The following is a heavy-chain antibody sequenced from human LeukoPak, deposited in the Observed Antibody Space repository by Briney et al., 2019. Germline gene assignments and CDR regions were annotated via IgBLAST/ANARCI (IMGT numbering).Heavy chain of an antibody. CDR2: ISRSGTSI. J-gene: IGHJ4*02. CDR1: GFAFSSST. V-gene: IGHV3-21*01. D-gene: IGHD6-13*01. Sequence: GGSLRLSCAASGFAFSSSTMDWVRQAPGKGLEWVSSISRSGTSIYYADSLRGRFTISRDNAKNSLYLQMNSLGVDDTAVYYCAKEGRSTTPGYWGQGTLVTVSS. CDR3: AKEGRSTTPGY.